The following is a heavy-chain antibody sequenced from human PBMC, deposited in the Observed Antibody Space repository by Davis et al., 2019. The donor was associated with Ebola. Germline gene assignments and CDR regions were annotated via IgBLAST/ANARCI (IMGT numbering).Heavy chain of an antibody. J-gene: IGHJ5*02. CDR1: GFIFSSHS. V-gene: IGHV3-30-3*01. Sequence: GESLKISCAPSGFIFSSHSMHWVRQAPGKGLEWVAVISYDGSNTHHADSVKGRFTISRDNSKNTLYLQMNSLRPEDTAVYYCARGFCSSTSCYGNWFDPWGRGTLVTVSS. CDR3: ARGFCSSTSCYGNWFDP. CDR2: ISYDGSNT. D-gene: IGHD2-2*01.